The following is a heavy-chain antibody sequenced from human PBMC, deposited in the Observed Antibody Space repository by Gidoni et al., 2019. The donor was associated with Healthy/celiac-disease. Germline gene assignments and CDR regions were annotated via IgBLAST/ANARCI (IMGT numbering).Heavy chain of an antibody. CDR3: ARERSSSWYYFDY. V-gene: IGHV3-33*01. Sequence: HVQLVESWGGVVQPGRSLRLSCAASGFTFSSYGMHWVRQAPGKGLEWVAVIWYDGSNKYYADSVKGRFTISRDNSKNTLYLQMNSLRAEDTAVYYCARERSSSWYYFDYWGQGTLVTVSS. J-gene: IGHJ4*02. CDR1: GFTFSSYG. CDR2: IWYDGSNK. D-gene: IGHD6-13*01.